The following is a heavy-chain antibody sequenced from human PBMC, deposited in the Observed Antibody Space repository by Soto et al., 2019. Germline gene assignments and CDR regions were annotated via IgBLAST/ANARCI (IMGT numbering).Heavy chain of an antibody. J-gene: IGHJ3*02. CDR1: GFTFSDHY. Sequence: EVQLVESGGGLVQPGGSLRLSCAASGFTFSDHYMDWVRQAPGKGLEWVGRTRNKANSYTTEYAASVKGRFTISRDDSKNSLYLQMNSLKTADTAVYYCHAWIWDAFDIWGQGTMVTVSS. V-gene: IGHV3-72*01. CDR3: HAWIWDAFDI. CDR2: TRNKANSYTT. D-gene: IGHD5-12*01.